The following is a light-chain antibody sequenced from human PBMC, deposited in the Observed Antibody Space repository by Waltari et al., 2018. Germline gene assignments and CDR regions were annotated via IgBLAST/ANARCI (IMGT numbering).Light chain of an antibody. Sequence: IVMTQSPATLSASPGEGATLSCRASESIRNNLAWYQQKAGQAPRLLIFGASNRATGIPARFSGSGSGTEFALTISTLQSEDFAVYYCQQYNNWPPWTFGQGTKVEIK. CDR3: QQYNNWPPWT. V-gene: IGKV3-15*01. CDR1: ESIRNN. J-gene: IGKJ1*01. CDR2: GAS.